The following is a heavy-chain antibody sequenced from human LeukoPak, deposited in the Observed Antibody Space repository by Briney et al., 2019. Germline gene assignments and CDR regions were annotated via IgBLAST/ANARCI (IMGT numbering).Heavy chain of an antibody. CDR3: TTDLSPQEVY. CDR2: IKRKTDGGTT. J-gene: IGHJ4*02. CDR1: GFTFSNAW. V-gene: IGHV3-15*01. Sequence: GGSLRLSCAASGFTFSNAWMSWVRQAPGKGLEWVGRIKRKTDGGTTDYAAPVKGRFTISRDDSKNTLYLQMNSLKTEDTAVYYCTTDLSPQEVYWGQGTLVNGSS. D-gene: IGHD1-14*01.